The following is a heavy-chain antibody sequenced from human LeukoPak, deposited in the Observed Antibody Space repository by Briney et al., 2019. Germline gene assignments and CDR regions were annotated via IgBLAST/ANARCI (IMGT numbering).Heavy chain of an antibody. J-gene: IGHJ4*02. CDR1: GYIFTSYY. CDR3: ARVSQPYDILTGNSHRLLDY. CDR2: INPNNGAT. D-gene: IGHD3-9*01. Sequence: ASVKVSCKASGYIFTSYYIHWVRQAPGQGLEWMGWINPNNGATKYAQKFQGRVTMTRDTSITTAYMELRRLRSDDRAVYYCARVSQPYDILTGNSHRLLDYWGQGTLVTVSS. V-gene: IGHV1-2*02.